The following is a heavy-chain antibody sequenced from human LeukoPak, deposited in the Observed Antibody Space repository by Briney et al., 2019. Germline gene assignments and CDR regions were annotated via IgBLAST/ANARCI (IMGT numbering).Heavy chain of an antibody. D-gene: IGHD4-17*01. V-gene: IGHV4-59*11. CDR1: GDSFSSHY. Sequence: SETLSLTCAVSGDSFSSHYWTWIRQSPGTGLEWIGYISHIGRTNYNPSLKGRVAISIDTSKNQFSLKLRSVTAADTAVYYCARDLVTVTKGFDIWGQGTMVSVSS. J-gene: IGHJ3*02. CDR2: ISHIGRT. CDR3: ARDLVTVTKGFDI.